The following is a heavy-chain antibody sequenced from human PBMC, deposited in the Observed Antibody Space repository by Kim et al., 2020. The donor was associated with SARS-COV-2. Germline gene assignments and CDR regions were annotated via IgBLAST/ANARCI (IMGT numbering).Heavy chain of an antibody. J-gene: IGHJ6*02. D-gene: IGHD2-21*02. CDR2: IVVGSGNT. V-gene: IGHV1-58*01. Sequence: SVKVSCKASGFTFTSSAVQWVRQARGQRLEWIGWIVVGSGNTNYAQKFQERVTITRDMSTSTAYMELSSLRSEDTAVYYCAADPHCGGDCPYYYYYGMNVWGQGTTVPVSS. CDR1: GFTFTSSA. CDR3: AADPHCGGDCPYYYYYGMNV.